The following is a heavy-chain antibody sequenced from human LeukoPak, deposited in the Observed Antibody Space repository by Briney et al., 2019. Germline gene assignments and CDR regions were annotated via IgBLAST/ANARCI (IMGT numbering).Heavy chain of an antibody. Sequence: PGGSLRLSCANSGFIFSKAWMTWVRQAPGKGLEWVGHIKSKTDGGTADYSAPVKGRFAISRDDSKDTLYLQMNSLKIEDTAVYYCGRGLCTSDDCYKGLFDFWGQGALVTVSS. CDR1: GFIFSKAW. CDR2: IKSKTDGGTA. V-gene: IGHV3-15*01. J-gene: IGHJ4*02. CDR3: GRGLCTSDDCYKGLFDF. D-gene: IGHD2-8*02.